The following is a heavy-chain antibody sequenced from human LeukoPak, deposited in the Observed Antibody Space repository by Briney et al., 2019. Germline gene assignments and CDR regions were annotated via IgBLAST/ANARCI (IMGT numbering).Heavy chain of an antibody. V-gene: IGHV4-39*01. D-gene: IGHD6-13*01. CDR3: ARGGGTSWYYFDY. J-gene: IGHJ4*02. CDR1: GGSISSRSYY. CDR2: IYDSGRM. Sequence: KPSETLSLTCTVSGGSISSRSYYWGWLRQPPGKGLQWIGSIYDSGRMYYNPSLKSRVALSVDTSNNQISLKLNSATAADTAVYYCARGGGTSWYYFDYWGQGTLVTVSS.